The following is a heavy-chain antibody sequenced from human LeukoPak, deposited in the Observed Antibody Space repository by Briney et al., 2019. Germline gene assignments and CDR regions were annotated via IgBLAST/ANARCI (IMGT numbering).Heavy chain of an antibody. D-gene: IGHD3-22*01. CDR3: ATYYDTSGYRFDY. V-gene: IGHV4-4*02. CDR2: VLRSGST. CDR1: GGPISSDNW. Sequence: SETLSLTCAVSGGPISSDNWWSWIRQPPGKGLEWIGEVLRSGSTNYNPSLKSRVTMSIDKSKNQFSLKVNSVTAADTAVYYCATYYDTSGYRFDYWGQGTLVTVSS. J-gene: IGHJ4*02.